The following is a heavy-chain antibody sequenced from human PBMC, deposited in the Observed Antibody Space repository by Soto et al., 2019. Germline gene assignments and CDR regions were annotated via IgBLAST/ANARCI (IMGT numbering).Heavy chain of an antibody. CDR2: IWYDGSNK. V-gene: IGHV3-33*01. Sequence: QVQLVESGGGVVQPGRSLRLSCAASGFTFSSYGMHWVRQAPGKGLEWVAVIWYDGSNKYYADSVKGRFTISRDNSKSTLYLKMNSLRGEDTAVYYCARDLLGYCTGGSCYDPDYWGQGTLVTVSS. D-gene: IGHD2-15*01. J-gene: IGHJ4*02. CDR3: ARDLLGYCTGGSCYDPDY. CDR1: GFTFSSYG.